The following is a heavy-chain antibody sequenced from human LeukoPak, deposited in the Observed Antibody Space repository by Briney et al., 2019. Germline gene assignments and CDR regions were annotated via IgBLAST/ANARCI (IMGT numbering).Heavy chain of an antibody. CDR3: ATLWFGELGSWFDP. CDR2: IYHSGST. V-gene: IGHV4-4*02. J-gene: IGHJ5*02. CDR1: GGSISSSNW. Sequence: SGTLSLTCAVSGGSISSSNWWSWVRQPPGKGLEWIGEIYHSGSTNYNPSLKRRVTISVDKSKNQFSLKLSSVTAADTAVYYCATLWFGELGSWFDPWGQGTLVTVSS. D-gene: IGHD3-10*01.